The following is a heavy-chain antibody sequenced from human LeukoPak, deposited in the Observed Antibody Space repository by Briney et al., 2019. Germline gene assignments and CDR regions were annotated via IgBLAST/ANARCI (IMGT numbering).Heavy chain of an antibody. J-gene: IGHJ4*02. CDR3: ARGIAVAGHYFDY. Sequence: QSGGSLRLSCAASGFTFSSYAMHWVRQAPGKGLEWVAVISYDGSNKYYADSVKGRFTISRDNSKNTLYLQMNSLRAEDTAVYYCARGIAVAGHYFDYWGQGTLVTVSS. CDR1: GFTFSSYA. CDR2: ISYDGSNK. D-gene: IGHD6-19*01. V-gene: IGHV3-30-3*01.